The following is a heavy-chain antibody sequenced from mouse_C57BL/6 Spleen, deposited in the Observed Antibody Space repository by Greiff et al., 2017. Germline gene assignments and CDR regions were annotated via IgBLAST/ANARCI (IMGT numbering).Heavy chain of an antibody. V-gene: IGHV5-9*01. J-gene: IGHJ2*01. CDR3: ARPMGSNYRYFDY. CDR2: ISGGGGNT. Sequence: EVQVVESGGGLVKPGGSLKLSCAASGFTFSSYTMSWVRQTPEKRLEWVATISGGGGNTYYPDSVKGRFTISRDNAKNTLYLQMSSLRSEDTALYYCARPMGSNYRYFDYWGQGTTLTVSS. CDR1: GFTFSSYT. D-gene: IGHD2-5*01.